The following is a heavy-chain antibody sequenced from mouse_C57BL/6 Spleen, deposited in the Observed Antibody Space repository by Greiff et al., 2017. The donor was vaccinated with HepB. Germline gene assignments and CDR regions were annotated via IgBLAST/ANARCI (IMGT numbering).Heavy chain of an antibody. Sequence: VQLQQSGPGLVQPSQSLSITCTVSGFSLTSYGVHWVRQSPGKGLEWLGVIWRGGSTDYNAAFMSRLSITKDNSKSQVFLKMNSLQADDTAIYYCAKEDGNYEGYAMDYWGQGTSVTVSS. CDR1: GFSLTSYG. V-gene: IGHV2-5*01. CDR2: IWRGGST. D-gene: IGHD2-1*01. J-gene: IGHJ4*01. CDR3: AKEDGNYEGYAMDY.